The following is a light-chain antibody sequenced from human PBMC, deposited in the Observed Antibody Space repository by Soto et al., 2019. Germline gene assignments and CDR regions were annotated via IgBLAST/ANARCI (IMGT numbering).Light chain of an antibody. CDR1: SSDVGGYNY. CDR3: SSYRSSSTLDV. J-gene: IGLJ1*01. Sequence: QSALTQPASVSGSPGQSITVSCTGTSSDVGGYNYVSWYQQHPGKAPKLMIYEVSSRPSGVSNRFSGSKSGNTASLTISGLQAEDEADYYCSSYRSSSTLDVFGTGTKLTVL. CDR2: EVS. V-gene: IGLV2-14*01.